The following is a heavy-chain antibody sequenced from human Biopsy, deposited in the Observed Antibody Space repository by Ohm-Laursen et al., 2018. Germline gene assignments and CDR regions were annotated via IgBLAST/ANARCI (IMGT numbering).Heavy chain of an antibody. CDR1: GFTFASHA. CDR2: ISGSGDTA. Sequence: SLRLSCAASGFTFASHAMRWVRQAPGKGLEWVSLISGSGDTAYYPDSVKGRFTISRDNSKNTLYLEMNSLRTEETAKYYCTKAGSQDGFDIWGPRTMVTVSS. CDR3: TKAGSQDGFDI. J-gene: IGHJ3*02. V-gene: IGHV3-23*01. D-gene: IGHD3-10*01.